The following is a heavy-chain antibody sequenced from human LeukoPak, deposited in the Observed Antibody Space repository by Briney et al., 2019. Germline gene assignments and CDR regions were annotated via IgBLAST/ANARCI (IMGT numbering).Heavy chain of an antibody. V-gene: IGHV4-38-2*02. CDR3: ARSSSGWPTEYFQH. Sequence: SETLSLSCIVSAFPISGGYYWGWIRQPPGKGLEWIGSFYHSGSTDYNPSLKSRVTIAVDTSKNQFSLKLSSVTAADTAVYYRARSSSGWPTEYFQHWGQGTLVTVSS. J-gene: IGHJ1*01. CDR1: AFPISGGYY. CDR2: FYHSGST. D-gene: IGHD6-19*01.